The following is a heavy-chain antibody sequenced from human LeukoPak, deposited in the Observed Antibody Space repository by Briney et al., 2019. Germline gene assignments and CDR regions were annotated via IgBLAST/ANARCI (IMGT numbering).Heavy chain of an antibody. J-gene: IGHJ5*02. D-gene: IGHD3-16*01. V-gene: IGHV4-59*01. CDR1: GGSISSYY. CDR3: ARFTPQGYGWGGYNRFDP. Sequence: SETLSLTCTVSGGSISSYYWNWIRQPPGKGLEWIGYIYYSGSTNYNPSLKSRVTISVDTSKNQFSLNLTSVTAADTAVYYCARFTPQGYGWGGYNRFDPWGQGTLVAVSS. CDR2: IYYSGST.